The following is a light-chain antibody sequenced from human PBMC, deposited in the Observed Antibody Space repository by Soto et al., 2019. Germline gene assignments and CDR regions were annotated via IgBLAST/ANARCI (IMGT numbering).Light chain of an antibody. Sequence: QSVLTQPASVSGSPGQSITISCTGTSSDVGGYNYVSWYQHHPGKAPKLMIFDVSNRPSGVSNRFSGSKSGNTASLTTSGLQPEDEADYYCSSYTTSNTRQIVFGTGTKVNVL. J-gene: IGLJ1*01. V-gene: IGLV2-14*03. CDR2: DVS. CDR3: SSYTTSNTRQIV. CDR1: SSDVGGYNY.